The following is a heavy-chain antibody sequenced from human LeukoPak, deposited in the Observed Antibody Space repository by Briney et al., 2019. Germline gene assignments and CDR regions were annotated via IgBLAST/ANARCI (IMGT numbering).Heavy chain of an antibody. Sequence: GASLKISCKGSGYSFTSYWIGWVRQMPGKGLEWMGIIYPGDSDTRYSPSFQGQVTISADKSISTAYLQWSSLKASDTAMYYCARKYYDFWSGYTKRGVWSDPWGQGTLVTVSS. CDR1: GYSFTSYW. V-gene: IGHV5-51*01. CDR3: ARKYYDFWSGYTKRGVWSDP. J-gene: IGHJ5*02. D-gene: IGHD3-3*01. CDR2: IYPGDSDT.